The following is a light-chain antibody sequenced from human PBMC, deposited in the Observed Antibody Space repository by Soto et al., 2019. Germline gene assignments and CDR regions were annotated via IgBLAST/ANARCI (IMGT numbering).Light chain of an antibody. V-gene: IGKV3-15*01. Sequence: EIVMTHSPATLSVSPWEIATLSCGASQSVSSNVAWYQQIPGQTPRLLIYGASTRATTIPVRFSGSGSGTEFTLTISSLQSEDFAVYYCHQYDDGPYTFGHGTKVDIK. CDR2: GAS. CDR3: HQYDDGPYT. J-gene: IGKJ2*01. CDR1: QSVSSN.